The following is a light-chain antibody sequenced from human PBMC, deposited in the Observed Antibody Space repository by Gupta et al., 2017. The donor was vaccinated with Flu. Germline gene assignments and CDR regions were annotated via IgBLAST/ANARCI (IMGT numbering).Light chain of an antibody. J-gene: IGKJ4*01. CDR3: QQYNSYSLT. Sequence: DIQLTQSPSTLSASVGDRVTITCRASQSIRSWLAWYQQKPGEAPKLLIYKASSLQSGVPSRFGGSGSGAEFTLTISSLQPDDSATYYCQQYNSYSLTFGGGTKVEIK. CDR1: QSIRSW. CDR2: KAS. V-gene: IGKV1-5*03.